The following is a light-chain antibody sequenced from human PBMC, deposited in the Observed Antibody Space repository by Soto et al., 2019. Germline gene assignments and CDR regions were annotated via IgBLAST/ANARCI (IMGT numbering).Light chain of an antibody. J-gene: IGKJ2*01. V-gene: IGKV1-39*01. CDR3: QQSDSTPYT. Sequence: DIQMTQSPSSLSASVGDRVTITCQASQDISNYLNWYQQKLGKAPRLLIYDASSLLSGVPSRFSGSGSGTDFTITIASLQPEDFSTYYRQQSDSTPYTFGQGTKVDIK. CDR1: QDISNY. CDR2: DAS.